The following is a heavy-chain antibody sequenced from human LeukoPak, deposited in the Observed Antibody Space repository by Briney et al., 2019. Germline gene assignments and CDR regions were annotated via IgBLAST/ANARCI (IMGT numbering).Heavy chain of an antibody. CDR3: ARVLGWYAGYFDY. CDR2: MNPNRGDT. Sequence: ASVKVSCKASGYTFTGYYIHWMRQAPGQGLEWMGWMNPNRGDTSYAQKFQGRVTMTRDTPINTAYMELSGLTSDDTAVYYCARVLGWYAGYFDYWGQGTLVTVSS. J-gene: IGHJ4*02. D-gene: IGHD6-19*01. CDR1: GYTFTGYY. V-gene: IGHV1-2*02.